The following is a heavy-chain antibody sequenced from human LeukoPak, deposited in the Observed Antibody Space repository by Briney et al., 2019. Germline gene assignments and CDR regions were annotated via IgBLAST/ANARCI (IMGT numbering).Heavy chain of an antibody. CDR2: IKQDGSEK. Sequence: PGGSLRLSCAASGFTFSSYWMSWVRQAPGKGLERVANIKQDGSEKYYADSVKGRFTISRDNSKNTLYLQMNSLRAEDTAVYYCAKDTAVVIASYPFDYWGQGTLVTVSS. CDR3: AKDTAVVIASYPFDY. D-gene: IGHD2-21*01. CDR1: GFTFSSYW. V-gene: IGHV3-7*01. J-gene: IGHJ4*02.